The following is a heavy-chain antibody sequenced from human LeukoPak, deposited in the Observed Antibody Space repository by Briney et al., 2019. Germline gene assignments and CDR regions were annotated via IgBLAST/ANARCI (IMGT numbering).Heavy chain of an antibody. D-gene: IGHD2-8*01. CDR3: TTMIVLMVYAHHDAFDI. J-gene: IGHJ3*02. V-gene: IGHV3-15*01. CDR1: GFTFSNAW. CDR2: IKSKTDGGTT. Sequence: GGSLRLSCAASGFTFSNAWMSWVRQAPGKGLEWVGCIKSKTDGGTTDYAAPVKGRFTISRDDSKNTLYLQMNSLKTEDTAVYYCTTMIVLMVYAHHDAFDIWGQGTMVTVSS.